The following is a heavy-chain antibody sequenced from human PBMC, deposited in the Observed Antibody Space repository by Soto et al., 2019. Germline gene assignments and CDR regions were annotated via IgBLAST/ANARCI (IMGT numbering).Heavy chain of an antibody. CDR3: ASWGDINNGYHYDF. CDR2: IIPILGIA. D-gene: IGHD5-12*01. CDR1: GGTFSSST. V-gene: IGHV1-69*02. Sequence: GASVKVSCKASGGTFSSSTISWVRQAPGQGLEWMGRIIPILGIANYAQKFQGRVTITADKSTSTAYMELSSLRSEDTAVYYCASWGDINNGYHYDFCGQGTLVTVSA. J-gene: IGHJ4*02.